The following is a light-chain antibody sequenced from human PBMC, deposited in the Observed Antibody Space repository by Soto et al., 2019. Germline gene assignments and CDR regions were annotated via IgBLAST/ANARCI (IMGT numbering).Light chain of an antibody. Sequence: EIVLTQSPATLSLSPRERATNSCRTSQSVSSYFAWYQQKPGRAPRLLIYDASNRATCIPARFIGSGSGTDFTLTICSLVPEDFAVYYCQQRSNWPITFGQGTRLEIK. V-gene: IGKV3-11*01. J-gene: IGKJ5*01. CDR1: QSVSSY. CDR2: DAS. CDR3: QQRSNWPIT.